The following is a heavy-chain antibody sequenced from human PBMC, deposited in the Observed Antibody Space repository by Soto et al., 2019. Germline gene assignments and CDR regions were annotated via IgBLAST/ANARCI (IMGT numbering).Heavy chain of an antibody. V-gene: IGHV1-8*01. CDR1: GYTFTSYD. D-gene: IGHD3-10*01. CDR3: ARGRGGFGEFLKNDY. CDR2: MNPNSGNT. Sequence: ASVKVSCKASGYTFTSYDINWVRQATEQGLEWMGWMNPNSGNTGYAQKFQGRVTMTRNTSISTAYMELSSLRSEDTAVYYCARGRGGFGEFLKNDYWGKGTTVTVSS. J-gene: IGHJ6*04.